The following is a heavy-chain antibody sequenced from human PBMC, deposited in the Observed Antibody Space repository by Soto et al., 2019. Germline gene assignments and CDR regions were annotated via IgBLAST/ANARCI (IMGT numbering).Heavy chain of an antibody. CDR3: ARDRISMVRGAPYYYYGMDV. CDR2: IIAIFGTA. D-gene: IGHD3-10*01. V-gene: IGHV1-69*05. J-gene: IGHJ6*02. Sequence: GALVKVSCKASGGTFSSYAISWVRQAPGQGLEWMGGIIAIFGTADYAQKLQGRVTMTTDTSTSTAYMELRSLRSDDTAVYYCARDRISMVRGAPYYYYGMDVWGQGTTVTVSS. CDR1: GGTFSSYA.